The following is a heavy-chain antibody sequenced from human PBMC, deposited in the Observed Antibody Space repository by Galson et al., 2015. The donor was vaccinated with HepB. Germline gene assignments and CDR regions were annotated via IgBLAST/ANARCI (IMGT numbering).Heavy chain of an antibody. J-gene: IGHJ4*02. CDR3: AKDVRGVPGVWGAMYYLDY. CDR1: GFMFSSYG. CDR2: ISYDGSNK. Sequence: SLRLSCAASGFMFSSYGMHWVRQAPGKGLEWVAVISYDGSNKYYADSVKGRFTISRDNSKNTVYLQTNSLRAEDTAVYYCAKDVRGVPGVWGAMYYLDYWGQGTLVTVSS. D-gene: IGHD3-16*01. V-gene: IGHV3-30*18.